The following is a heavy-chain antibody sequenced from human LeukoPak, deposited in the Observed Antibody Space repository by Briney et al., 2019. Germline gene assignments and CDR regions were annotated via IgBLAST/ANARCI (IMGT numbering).Heavy chain of an antibody. CDR1: GFTVSSNY. D-gene: IGHD6-13*01. J-gene: IGHJ3*02. Sequence: PGGSLRLSCAASGFTVSSNYMSWVRQAPGKGLEWVSVIYSGGSTYYADSVKGRFTISRDNSKDTLYLQMNSLRGEDPAVYYCARSRSSLDDAFDIWGQGTMVTVSS. CDR2: IYSGGST. V-gene: IGHV3-53*01. CDR3: ARSRSSLDDAFDI.